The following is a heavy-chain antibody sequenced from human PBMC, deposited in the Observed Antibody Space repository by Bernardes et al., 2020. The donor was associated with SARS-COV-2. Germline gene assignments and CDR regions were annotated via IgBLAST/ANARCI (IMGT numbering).Heavy chain of an antibody. V-gene: IGHV3-7*04. D-gene: IGHD3-16*02. CDR2: IKQDGSEK. Sequence: GGSLRLCCAASGFTFSSYWMSWVRQAPGKGLEWVANIKQDGSEKYYVDSVKGRFTISRDNAKNSLYLQMNSLRAEDTAVYYCAREAVMITFGGVIVIRGYYFDYWGQGTLVTVSS. CDR1: GFTFSSYW. J-gene: IGHJ4*02. CDR3: AREAVMITFGGVIVIRGYYFDY.